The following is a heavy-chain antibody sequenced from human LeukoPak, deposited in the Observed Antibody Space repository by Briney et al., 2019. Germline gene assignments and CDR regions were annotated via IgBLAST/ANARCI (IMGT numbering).Heavy chain of an antibody. CDR3: ARISLWFGEFAFDY. D-gene: IGHD3-10*01. CDR1: GFTFSSYA. CDR2: IPYDGSNK. Sequence: GGSLRLSCAASGFTFSSYAMHWVRQAPGKGLEWVAVIPYDGSNKYYADSVKGRFTISRDNSKNTLYLQMNSLRAEDTAVYYCARISLWFGEFAFDYWGQGTPVTVSS. J-gene: IGHJ4*02. V-gene: IGHV3-30-3*01.